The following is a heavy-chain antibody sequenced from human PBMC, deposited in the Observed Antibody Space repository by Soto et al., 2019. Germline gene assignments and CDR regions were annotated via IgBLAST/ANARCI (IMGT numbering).Heavy chain of an antibody. CDR2: IFYSGST. J-gene: IGHJ4*02. CDR1: GGSITSYY. D-gene: IGHD3-9*01. V-gene: IGHV4-59*01. Sequence: SETLSLTCTVSGGSITSYYWSWIRQPPGKGLEWIGYIFYSGSTNYNPSLKSRVTISVDTSKNQFSLKLSSVTAADTAVYYCARNDNWYAIFAYWGQGALFTVPS. CDR3: ARNDNWYAIFAY.